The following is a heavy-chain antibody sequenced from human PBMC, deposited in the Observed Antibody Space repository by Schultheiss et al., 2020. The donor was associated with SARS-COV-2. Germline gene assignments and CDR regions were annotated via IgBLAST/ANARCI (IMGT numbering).Heavy chain of an antibody. D-gene: IGHD1-1*01. CDR3: AMINWNYWFDP. Sequence: SETLSLTCTVSGGSISSSSYYWGWIRQPPGKGLEWIGSIYYSGSTYYNPSLKSRVTISVDTSKNQFSLKLSSVTAADTAVYYCAMINWNYWFDPWGQGTLVTVSS. J-gene: IGHJ5*02. CDR1: GGSISSSSYY. V-gene: IGHV4-39*07. CDR2: IYYSGST.